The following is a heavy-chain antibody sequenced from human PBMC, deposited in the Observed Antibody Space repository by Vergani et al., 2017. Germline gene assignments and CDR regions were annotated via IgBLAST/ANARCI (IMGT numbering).Heavy chain of an antibody. J-gene: IGHJ4*02. D-gene: IGHD1-26*01. V-gene: IGHV4-34*02. CDR2: INHSGST. CDR3: ARGLIVGAAVDY. CDR1: GESFSSFY. Sequence: QVQLQQWGAGVVKPSGTLSLTCAVFGESFSSFYWSWIRQPPGKGLEWIGEINHSGSTNYNPSLKSRVTISVDTSKNQFSLKLSSVTAADTAVYYCARGLIVGAAVDYWGQGTLVTVSS.